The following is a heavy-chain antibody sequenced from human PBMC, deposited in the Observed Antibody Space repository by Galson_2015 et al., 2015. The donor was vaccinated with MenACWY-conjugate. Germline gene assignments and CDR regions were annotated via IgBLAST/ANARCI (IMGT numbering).Heavy chain of an antibody. CDR1: GFTFNNAW. D-gene: IGHD1/OR15-1a*01. CDR3: ARPPAFNNHSPFDY. CDR2: IKSETDGGTT. V-gene: IGHV3-15*01. J-gene: IGHJ4*02. Sequence: LRLSCAASGFTFNNAWMTWVRQAPGKGLEWVGHIKSETDGGTTDYAAPVKVRFTISRDDSHNMVYLKMEREKSEDTAVYLCARPPAFNNHSPFDYWGQGTLVTVSS.